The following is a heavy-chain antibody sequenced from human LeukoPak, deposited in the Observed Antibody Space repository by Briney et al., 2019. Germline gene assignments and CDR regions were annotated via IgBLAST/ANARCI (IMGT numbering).Heavy chain of an antibody. Sequence: KPSETLSLTCPVPGGSIRSYYWSWIRQPPGKGLEWIGYIYYSGSTNYNPSLKSRVSISVDTSKNQFSLKLSSVTAADTAVYYCARTGSTVTMLYPFDHWGQGTLVTVSS. V-gene: IGHV4-59*01. CDR1: GGSIRSYY. CDR2: IYYSGST. CDR3: ARTGSTVTMLYPFDH. J-gene: IGHJ4*02. D-gene: IGHD4-17*01.